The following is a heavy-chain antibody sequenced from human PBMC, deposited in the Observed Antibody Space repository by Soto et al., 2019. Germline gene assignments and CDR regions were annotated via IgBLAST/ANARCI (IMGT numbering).Heavy chain of an antibody. CDR3: ARLVMTTVTESYYYGMDV. Sequence: SSVKVSCKASGGTFSSYAISWVRQAPGQGLEWMGRIIPFIGTANYAQKFQGRVTITADESTSTAYMELTSLRSEDTAVYHCARLVMTTVTESYYYGMDVWGQGTTVTVS. D-gene: IGHD4-4*01. CDR1: GGTFSSYA. CDR2: IIPFIGTA. V-gene: IGHV1-69*11. J-gene: IGHJ6*02.